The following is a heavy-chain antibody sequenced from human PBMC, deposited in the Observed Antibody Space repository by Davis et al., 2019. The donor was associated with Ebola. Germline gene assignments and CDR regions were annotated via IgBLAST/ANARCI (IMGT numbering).Heavy chain of an antibody. CDR1: GFTFSSYG. CDR3: ARRGYYYDSSGYYSGAFDI. J-gene: IGHJ3*02. CDR2: INPSGGST. Sequence: GESLKISCAASGFTFSSYGMHWVRQAPGQGLEWMGIINPSGGSTSYAQKFQGRVTMTRDTSTSTVYMELSSLRSEDTAVYYCARRGYYYDSSGYYSGAFDIWGQGTMVTVSS. V-gene: IGHV1-46*01. D-gene: IGHD3-22*01.